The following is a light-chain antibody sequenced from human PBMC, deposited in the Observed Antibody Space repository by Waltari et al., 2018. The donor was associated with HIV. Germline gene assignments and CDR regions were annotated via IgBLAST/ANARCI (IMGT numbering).Light chain of an antibody. CDR2: AAS. CDR3: QQSFSTPLT. CDR1: HSISSS. J-gene: IGKJ4*01. V-gene: IGKV1-39*01. Sequence: DIQMTQSPSSLSASVGDRVTITCRASHSISSSLNWYQQNPGKAPKLLIYAASTLQSGVPSRFSGSGSGTDFTLTISSLQPEDFATYYCQQSFSTPLTFGGGTKVDIK.